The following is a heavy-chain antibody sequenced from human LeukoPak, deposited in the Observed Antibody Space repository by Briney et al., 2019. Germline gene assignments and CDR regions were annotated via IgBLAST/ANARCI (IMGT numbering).Heavy chain of an antibody. CDR1: GFTFIIYG. CDR2: IRYDGSNK. D-gene: IGHD4-17*01. CDR3: AKDGVEMTRVTSGLNY. Sequence: GGSLRLSCAASGFTFIIYGMHWVRQGPGKGLEWVAFIRYDGSNKYYADSVKGRFTISRDNSKNTLYLQMNSLRAEDTAVYYCAKDGVEMTRVTSGLNYWGQGHLATVTS. V-gene: IGHV3-30*02. J-gene: IGHJ4*02.